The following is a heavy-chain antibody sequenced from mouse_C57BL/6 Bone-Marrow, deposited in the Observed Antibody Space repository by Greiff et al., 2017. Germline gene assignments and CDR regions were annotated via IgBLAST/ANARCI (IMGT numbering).Heavy chain of an antibody. CDR3: ARPIYYYAMDY. Sequence: VKLQQSGAELAKPGASVKLSCKASGYTFTSYWMHWVKQRPGQGLEWIGYINPSSGYTKYNQKFKDKDTLTADKSSSTAYMQLSILTYEDSAVYYWARPIYYYAMDYWGQGTSVTVSS. CDR1: GYTFTSYW. CDR2: INPSSGYT. J-gene: IGHJ4*01. V-gene: IGHV1-7*01.